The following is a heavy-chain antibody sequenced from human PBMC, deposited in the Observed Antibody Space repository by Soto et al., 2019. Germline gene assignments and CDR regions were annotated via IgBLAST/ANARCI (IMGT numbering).Heavy chain of an antibody. Sequence: QVQQQQWGAGLLKPSETLSLTCAVYGGSFSGYYWSWLRQTPEKGLEWIGEINHSGDTKYNPTLESRVTISVDTSKNQFSLKVNSVSAADTAVYYCARTGGMDVWGQGATVTVSS. CDR1: GGSFSGYY. CDR2: INHSGDT. V-gene: IGHV4-34*01. CDR3: ARTGGMDV. J-gene: IGHJ6*02.